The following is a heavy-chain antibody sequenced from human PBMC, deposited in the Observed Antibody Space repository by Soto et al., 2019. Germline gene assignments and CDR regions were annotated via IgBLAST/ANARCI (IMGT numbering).Heavy chain of an antibody. Sequence: GGSLRLSCLASGFTFSDFAITWARHVPGRGLEWVASLDGAGGSTYYAESVRGRFSISRDNSQNTLFLQMKRLTVDDTAIYYCAAPRDEYGSGVSWFTYGMDIWGQGTTVTVSS. D-gene: IGHD3-10*01. CDR2: LDGAGGST. CDR3: AAPRDEYGSGVSWFTYGMDI. V-gene: IGHV3-23*01. J-gene: IGHJ6*02. CDR1: GFTFSDFA.